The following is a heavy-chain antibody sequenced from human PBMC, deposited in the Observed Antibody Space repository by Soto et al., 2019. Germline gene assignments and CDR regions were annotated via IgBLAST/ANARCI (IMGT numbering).Heavy chain of an antibody. D-gene: IGHD2-8*01. V-gene: IGHV3-30-3*01. CDR2: ISYDGSNK. CDR3: ARAMYRGGFDP. CDR1: GFTFSSYA. J-gene: IGHJ5*02. Sequence: GGSLRLSCAASGFTFSSYAMHWVRQAPGKGLEWVAVISYDGSNKYYADSVKGRFTISGDNSKNTLYLQMNSLRAEDTAVYYCARAMYRGGFDPWGQGTLVTVSS.